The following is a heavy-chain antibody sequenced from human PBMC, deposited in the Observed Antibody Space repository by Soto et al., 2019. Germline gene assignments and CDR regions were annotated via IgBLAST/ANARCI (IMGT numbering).Heavy chain of an antibody. J-gene: IGHJ4*02. CDR1: GFTFSSYG. CDR2: ISYDGSNK. V-gene: IGHV3-30*03. D-gene: IGHD3-22*01. CDR3: ARVYYYDSSGPFAY. Sequence: QVQLVESGGGVVQPGRSLRLSCAASGFTFSSYGMHWVRQAPGKGLEWVAVISYDGSNKYYADSVKGRFTISRDNSKNTLYLQMYRMRAEDMAVYYCARVYYYDSSGPFAYWGQGTLVTVSS.